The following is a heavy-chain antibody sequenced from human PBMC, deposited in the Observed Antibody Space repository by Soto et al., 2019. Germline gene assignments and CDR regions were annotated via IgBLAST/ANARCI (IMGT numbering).Heavy chain of an antibody. J-gene: IGHJ2*01. Sequence: VQLVQSGAEVKKPGSSVKVSCKASGGTFSSYAISWVRQAPGQGHEWMGGIIPIFGTANYAQKFQGRVTITADESTSTAYMELSSLRPEDTAVYYCARPRITMVRGGNWYFDLWGRGTLVTVSS. D-gene: IGHD3-10*01. CDR3: ARPRITMVRGGNWYFDL. CDR2: IIPIFGTA. CDR1: GGTFSSYA. V-gene: IGHV1-69*12.